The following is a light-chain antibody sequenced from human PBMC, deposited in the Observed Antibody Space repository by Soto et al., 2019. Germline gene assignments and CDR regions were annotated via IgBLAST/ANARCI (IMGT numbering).Light chain of an antibody. CDR3: QQYGSSLIT. CDR1: QSVSSY. J-gene: IGKJ5*01. Sequence: EIVLTQSPVTLSLSPGERATLSCRASQSVSSYLAWYQQKPGQAPRLLIYDASNRATGIPARFSGSGSGTDFTLTISSPEPEDFAVYYCQQYGSSLITFGQGTRLEI. CDR2: DAS. V-gene: IGKV3-11*01.